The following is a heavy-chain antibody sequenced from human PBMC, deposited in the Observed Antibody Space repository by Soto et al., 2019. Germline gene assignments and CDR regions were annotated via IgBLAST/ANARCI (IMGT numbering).Heavy chain of an antibody. CDR1: GLTFSSYW. D-gene: IGHD2-2*01. CDR2: INTDGSSP. CDR3: ASAESSNVHFQD. V-gene: IGHV3-74*03. J-gene: IGHJ1*01. Sequence: EVQLVESGGGFVQPGGSLRLSCAVSGLTFSSYWMHWVRQAPGKGLVWVSRINTDGSSPTYADSVKGRFTISRDNAKNTLYLQMNSLGVDDTAIYYCASAESSNVHFQDWGQGTLVTVSS.